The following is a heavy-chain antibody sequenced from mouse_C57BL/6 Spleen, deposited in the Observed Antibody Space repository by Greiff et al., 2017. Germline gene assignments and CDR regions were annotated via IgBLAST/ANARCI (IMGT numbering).Heavy chain of an antibody. V-gene: IGHV5-16*01. Sequence: EVKVEESEGGLVQPGSSMKLSCTASGFTFSDYYMAWVRQVPEKGLEWVANINYDGSSTYYLDSLKSRFIISRDNAKNILYLQMSSLKSEDTATYYCAREAGIYYYGSSWYFDVWGTGTTVTVSS. CDR2: INYDGSST. CDR3: AREAGIYYYGSSWYFDV. J-gene: IGHJ1*03. D-gene: IGHD1-1*01. CDR1: GFTFSDYY.